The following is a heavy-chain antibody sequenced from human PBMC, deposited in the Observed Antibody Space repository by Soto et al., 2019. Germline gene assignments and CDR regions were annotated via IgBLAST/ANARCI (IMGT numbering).Heavy chain of an antibody. CDR1: GGSFSGYY. CDR2: IYYSGST. D-gene: IGHD2-15*01. J-gene: IGHJ4*02. Sequence: SETLSLTCAVYGGSFSGYYWSWIHQPPGKGLEWIGSIYYSGSTYYNPSLKSRVTISVDTSKNQFSLKLSSVTAADTAVYYCARHTPAISISDHWGQGTLVTVSS. V-gene: IGHV4-34*01. CDR3: ARHTPAISISDH.